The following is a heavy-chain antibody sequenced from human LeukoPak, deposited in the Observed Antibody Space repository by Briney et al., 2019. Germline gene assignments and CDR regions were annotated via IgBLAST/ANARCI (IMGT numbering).Heavy chain of an antibody. J-gene: IGHJ6*03. D-gene: IGHD1-26*01. CDR2: ISYSGST. CDR3: ARGEWELGYYMDV. CDR1: GGSISSYY. V-gene: IGHV4-59*01. Sequence: PSETLSLTCTVSGGSISSYYWSWIRQPPGKGLEWIGYISYSGSTNYNPSLKSRVTTSVDTFKNQFSLKLSSVSAADTAVYYCARGEWELGYYMDVWGKGTTVTISS.